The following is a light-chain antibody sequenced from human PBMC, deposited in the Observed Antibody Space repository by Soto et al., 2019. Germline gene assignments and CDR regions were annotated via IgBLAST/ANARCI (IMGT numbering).Light chain of an antibody. V-gene: IGKV1-12*01. J-gene: IGKJ5*01. CDR2: ASS. CDR3: QQANSFTLT. CDR1: QGISTW. Sequence: DIHMTQSPSSVSASVGHIVTISCRASQGISTWLDWYQQKQGKAPKLLIYASSNLQTGVPSRLRGSGYGTDLTITISSMKNEDFATYYCQQANSFTLTFGQGTRLEI.